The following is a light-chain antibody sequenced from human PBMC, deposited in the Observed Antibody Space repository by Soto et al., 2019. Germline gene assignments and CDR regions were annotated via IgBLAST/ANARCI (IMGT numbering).Light chain of an antibody. CDR3: QHYNSYSEA. V-gene: IGKV1-5*03. Sequence: DIQMTHSPSTLSASIVDRVTITCRASHIISSWLAWYQQKPGKAPKLLIYKASTLKSGVPSRFSGSGSGTEFTLTISSLQPDDFATYYCQHYNSYSEAFGQGTKVDIK. CDR2: KAS. CDR1: HIISSW. J-gene: IGKJ1*01.